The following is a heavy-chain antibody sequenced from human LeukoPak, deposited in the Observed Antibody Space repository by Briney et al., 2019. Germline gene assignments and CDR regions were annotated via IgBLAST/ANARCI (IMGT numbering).Heavy chain of an antibody. CDR3: ARHHRVTTSDY. CDR2: ISAYNGNT. CDR1: GYTSTSYG. Sequence: ASVKVSCKASGYTSTSYGISWVRRAPGQGLEWMGWISAYNGNTNYAQKLQGRVTMTTDTSTSTAYMELRSLRSDDTAVYYCARHHRVTTSDYWGQGTLVTVSS. V-gene: IGHV1-18*01. D-gene: IGHD4-17*01. J-gene: IGHJ4*02.